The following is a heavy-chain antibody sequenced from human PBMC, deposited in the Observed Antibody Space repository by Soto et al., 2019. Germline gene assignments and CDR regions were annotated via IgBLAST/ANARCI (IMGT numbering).Heavy chain of an antibody. V-gene: IGHV4-59*01. CDR3: ARVAPFIDVVVPADIHPWFDP. Sequence: PSETLSLTCTVSGGSISSYCWSWIRQPPGKGLEWIGYIYYSGSTNYNPSLKSRVTISVDTSKNQFSLKLSSVTAADTAVYYCARVAPFIDVVVPADIHPWFDPWGQGTLVTVSS. CDR2: IYYSGST. D-gene: IGHD2-2*01. J-gene: IGHJ5*02. CDR1: GGSISSYC.